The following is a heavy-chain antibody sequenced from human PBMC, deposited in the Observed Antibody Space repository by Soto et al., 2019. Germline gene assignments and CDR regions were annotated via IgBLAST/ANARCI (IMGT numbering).Heavy chain of an antibody. CDR1: GFTFSNYG. CDR2: IWFDGSNK. Sequence: QVQLVESGGGVVQPGRSLRLSCAASGFTFSNYGMQWVRQAPGKGLEWVAVIWFDGSNKYYADSVKGRFTISRDNSENTLYLQMDSLRAEYTAVYYCARDHTYGSGTSYGHNWFDPWGQGTLVTVSS. V-gene: IGHV3-33*01. J-gene: IGHJ5*02. CDR3: ARDHTYGSGTSYGHNWFDP. D-gene: IGHD3-10*01.